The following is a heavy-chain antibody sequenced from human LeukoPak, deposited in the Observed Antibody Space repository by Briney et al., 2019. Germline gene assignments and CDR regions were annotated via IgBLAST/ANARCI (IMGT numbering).Heavy chain of an antibody. CDR1: GFTFSSYG. V-gene: IGHV3-30*18. D-gene: IGHD5-18*01. Sequence: GRSLRLSCAASGFTFSSYGMHWVRQAPGKGLEWVAVISYDGGNKYYADSVKGRFTISRDNSKNTLYLQMNSLRAEDTAVYYCAKDLVTGYSYGRIGYWGQGTLVTVSS. J-gene: IGHJ4*02. CDR2: ISYDGGNK. CDR3: AKDLVTGYSYGRIGY.